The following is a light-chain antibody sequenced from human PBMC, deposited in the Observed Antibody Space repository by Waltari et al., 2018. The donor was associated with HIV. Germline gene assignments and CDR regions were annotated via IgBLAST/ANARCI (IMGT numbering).Light chain of an antibody. CDR2: GAS. CDR3: QQNSYWLPIT. CDR1: QSVGTK. V-gene: IGKV3-15*01. J-gene: IGKJ5*01. Sequence: EIVMTQSPATLSVSPGESAPLSCRASQSVGTKLAWYQQKPGQAPRLLIYGASIRATGIPARFSGSGSGMEFTLTISSLQSEDFAVYYCQQNSYWLPITFGQGTRLEI.